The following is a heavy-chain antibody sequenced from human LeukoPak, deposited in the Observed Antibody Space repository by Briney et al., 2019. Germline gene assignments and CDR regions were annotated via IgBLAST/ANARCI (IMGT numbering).Heavy chain of an antibody. CDR2: ISTSSIYI. CDR3: ARGASVVAGSDNAFDI. D-gene: IGHD6-19*01. CDR1: GFTFSSYS. Sequence: GGSPRLSCAVSGFTFSSYSMNWVRQAPGKGLEWVSSISTSSIYIYYADSVKGRFTISRDNAKKSVHLQMNSLRAEDTAVYYCARGASVVAGSDNAFDIWGQGTMVTVSS. J-gene: IGHJ3*02. V-gene: IGHV3-21*01.